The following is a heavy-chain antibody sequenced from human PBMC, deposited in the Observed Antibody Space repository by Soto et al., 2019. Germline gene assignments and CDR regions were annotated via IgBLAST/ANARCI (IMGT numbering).Heavy chain of an antibody. CDR3: ATSDDFWGTYSCTI. J-gene: IGHJ6*01. CDR1: GITFTSYH. CDR2: IGSSGKTK. D-gene: IGHD3-3*01. Sequence: GGSLRLSCSSSGITFTSYHMNWIRQAPGKGLEWVAYIGSSGKTKHYADSVKGRFTVSRDNTKKSMFLQMDTLRAEDTAVYYWATSDDFWGTYSCTIWGQGSTGTVYS. V-gene: IGHV3-11*01.